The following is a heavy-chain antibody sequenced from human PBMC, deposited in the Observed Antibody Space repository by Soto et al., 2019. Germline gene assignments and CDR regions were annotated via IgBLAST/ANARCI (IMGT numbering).Heavy chain of an antibody. CDR2: IIPIFGTA. Sequence: SVKVSCKASGGTFSSYAISWVRRAPGQGLEWMGGIIPIFGTANYAQKFQGRVTITADESTGTTYMELMILRSEDTAVYYCAGSPVLTGYYAYFDFWGQGALVTVSS. J-gene: IGHJ4*02. CDR3: AGSPVLTGYYAYFDF. D-gene: IGHD3-9*01. CDR1: GGTFSSYA. V-gene: IGHV1-69*13.